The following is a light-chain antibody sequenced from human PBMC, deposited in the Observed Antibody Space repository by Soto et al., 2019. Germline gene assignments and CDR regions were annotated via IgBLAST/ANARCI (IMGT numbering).Light chain of an antibody. CDR1: QSIGSY. V-gene: IGKV3-15*01. CDR3: QQYNNWPVT. Sequence: EIVMTQSPATLSVSPGERATLSCRASQSIGSYLAWYQQKPGQAPRLLIYYASTRATGIPAGFSGRGSGTEFTLTISSLQSEDFAVYYCQQYNNWPVTFGQGTKVEIK. CDR2: YAS. J-gene: IGKJ1*01.